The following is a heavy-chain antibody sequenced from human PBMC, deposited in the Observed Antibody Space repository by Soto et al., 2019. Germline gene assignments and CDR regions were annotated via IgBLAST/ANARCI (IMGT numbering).Heavy chain of an antibody. CDR2: IIPIFGTA. D-gene: IGHD6-13*01. CDR1: GGTFSSYA. Sequence: QVQLVQSGAEVKKPGSSVKVSCKASGGTFSSYAISWVRQAPGQGLEWMGGIIPIFGTANYAQTFQGRVTITADKSPSTAYMELSSLRSEDTAGYYCASEGAIAAAGSGYWFDPWGQGTLVTVSS. CDR3: ASEGAIAAAGSGYWFDP. V-gene: IGHV1-69*06. J-gene: IGHJ5*02.